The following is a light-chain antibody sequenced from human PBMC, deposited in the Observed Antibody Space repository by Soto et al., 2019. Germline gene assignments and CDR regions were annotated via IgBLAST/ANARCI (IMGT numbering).Light chain of an antibody. CDR1: QTISSN. Sequence: DMVMTQSPATLSVSPGERATLSCRASQTISSNLAWYQQKPGQTPRLLIYGASTRAAGIPARFSGSGSGTDFTLTITSLQSEDFAVYYCQQYNNWPPFTFGPGTKVDIK. CDR2: GAS. V-gene: IGKV3-15*01. CDR3: QQYNNWPPFT. J-gene: IGKJ3*01.